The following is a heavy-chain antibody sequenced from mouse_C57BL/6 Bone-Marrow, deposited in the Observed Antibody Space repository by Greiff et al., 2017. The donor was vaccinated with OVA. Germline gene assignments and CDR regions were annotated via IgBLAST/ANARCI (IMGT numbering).Heavy chain of an antibody. CDR2: IWRGGST. CDR1: GFSLTSYG. V-gene: IGHV2-5*01. J-gene: IGHJ3*01. D-gene: IGHD2-3*01. Sequence: VQLQQSGPGLVQPSQSLSITCTVSGFSLTSYGVHWVRQSPGKGLEWLGVIWRGGSTDYNAAFMSRLSITKDNSKSQVFLKMNSLQADDTAIYYCAKKEGDGYFSWFAYWGQGTLVTVSA. CDR3: AKKEGDGYFSWFAY.